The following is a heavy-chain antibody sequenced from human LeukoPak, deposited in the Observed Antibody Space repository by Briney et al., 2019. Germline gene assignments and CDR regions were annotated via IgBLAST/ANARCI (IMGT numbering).Heavy chain of an antibody. Sequence: GGSLRLSCAASGFTFSSYGMHWVRQAPGQGMERVAVISYDGSNKYYADSVKSRFTISRDNSKNTLYLQMNSLRAEDTAVYYCAHGSGSYYDWFDPWGQGTLVTVSS. V-gene: IGHV3-30*03. CDR2: ISYDGSNK. D-gene: IGHD3-10*01. J-gene: IGHJ5*02. CDR1: GFTFSSYG. CDR3: AHGSGSYYDWFDP.